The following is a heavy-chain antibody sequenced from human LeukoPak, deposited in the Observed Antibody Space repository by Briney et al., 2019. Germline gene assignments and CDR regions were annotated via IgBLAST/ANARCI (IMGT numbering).Heavy chain of an antibody. CDR2: INSDGSST. Sequence: GGSLRLSCAASGFTFSSYWMHWVRQAPGKGLVWVSRINSDGSSTSYADSVKGRFTISRDNAKNTLYLQTNSLRAEDTAVYYCARDNTARDAFDIWGQGTMVTVSS. CDR1: GFTFSSYW. V-gene: IGHV3-74*01. J-gene: IGHJ3*02. CDR3: ARDNTARDAFDI. D-gene: IGHD5-18*01.